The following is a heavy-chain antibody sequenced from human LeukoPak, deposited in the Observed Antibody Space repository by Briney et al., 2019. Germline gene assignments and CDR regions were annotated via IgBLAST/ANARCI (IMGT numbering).Heavy chain of an antibody. CDR2: INHSGST. J-gene: IGHJ4*02. CDR3: ARGLNDSWTGENY. D-gene: IGHD3-3*01. Sequence: SETLSLTRAVYDGSFSGYYWSWIRQPPAKGLEWIGEINHSGSTNYNPSLKSRVTISLDTSKSQFSLKVRYVTAADTAVYYCARGLNDSWTGENYWGQGTLVTVSS. V-gene: IGHV4-34*01. CDR1: DGSFSGYY.